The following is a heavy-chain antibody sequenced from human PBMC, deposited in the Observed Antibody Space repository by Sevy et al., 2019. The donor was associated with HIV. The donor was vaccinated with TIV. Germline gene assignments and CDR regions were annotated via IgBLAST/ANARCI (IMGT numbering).Heavy chain of an antibody. CDR3: ASGPPDGSYDYFDS. Sequence: GGSLRLSCAASGFTFNNFNMNWVRHAPGKGLQWVSSISGSSNYIYYAESLKGRFIISRDNVKDTVFLQMNSLSADDTAVYYCASGPPDGSYDYFDSWGQGTLVTVSS. D-gene: IGHD1-26*01. J-gene: IGHJ4*02. CDR1: GFTFNNFN. CDR2: ISGSSNYI. V-gene: IGHV3-21*06.